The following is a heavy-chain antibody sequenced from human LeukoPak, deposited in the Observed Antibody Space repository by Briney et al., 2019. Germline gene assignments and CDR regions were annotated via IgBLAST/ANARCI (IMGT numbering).Heavy chain of an antibody. D-gene: IGHD4-17*01. CDR2: IWYDGSNK. CDR1: GFTFSSYG. Sequence: PAGSLRLSCAASGFTFSSYGMHWVRQAPGKGLEWVAVIWYDGSNKYYADSVKGRFTISRDNSKNTLYLQMNSLRAEDTAVYYCARDRFPTVTMFDYWGQGTLVTVSS. V-gene: IGHV3-33*01. CDR3: ARDRFPTVTMFDY. J-gene: IGHJ4*02.